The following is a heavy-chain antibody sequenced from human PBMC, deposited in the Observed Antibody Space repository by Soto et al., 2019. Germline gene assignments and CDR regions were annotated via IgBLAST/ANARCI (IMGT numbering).Heavy chain of an antibody. CDR2: VYHSGST. V-gene: IGHV4-31*03. J-gene: IGHJ4*03. Sequence: PSETLSLTCSVSGDSIRGGGHYWNWIRQFPGKGLEWIGYVYHSGSTHYNPSLRGRLTISIDTSKNQFSLRLISVTAADTALYYCARDTGLAPTVWGYWGQGTPVTVSS. CDR3: ARDTGLAPTVWGY. D-gene: IGHD7-27*01. CDR1: GDSIRGGGHY.